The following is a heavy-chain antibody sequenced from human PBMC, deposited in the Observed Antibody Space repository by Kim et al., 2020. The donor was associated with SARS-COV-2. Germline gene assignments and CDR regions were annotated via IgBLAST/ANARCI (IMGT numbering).Heavy chain of an antibody. Sequence: SVKVSCKASGGTFSSYAISWVRQAPGQGLEWMGGIIPIFGTANYAQKFQGRVTITAGECTSTAYMELSSLRSEDTAVYYCALYSSGGIFYFDYWGQGTLVTVSS. V-gene: IGHV1-69*13. D-gene: IGHD6-19*01. CDR2: IIPIFGTA. CDR3: ALYSSGGIFYFDY. J-gene: IGHJ4*02. CDR1: GGTFSSYA.